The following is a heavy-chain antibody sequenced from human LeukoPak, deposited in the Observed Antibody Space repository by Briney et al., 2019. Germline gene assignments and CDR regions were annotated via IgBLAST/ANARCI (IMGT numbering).Heavy chain of an antibody. J-gene: IGHJ4*02. D-gene: IGHD3-16*01. CDR1: GYTFTAYY. CDR3: ARNGRGIYDY. Sequence: GASVKVSCKASGYTFTAYYFHWLRHAPGQGLEWMGWINPNSGGTNYAQKFQGRVTMTRDTSISTAYMELDRLSSDDTAVYSCARNGRGIYDYWGQGTLVTVSS. CDR2: INPNSGGT. V-gene: IGHV1-2*02.